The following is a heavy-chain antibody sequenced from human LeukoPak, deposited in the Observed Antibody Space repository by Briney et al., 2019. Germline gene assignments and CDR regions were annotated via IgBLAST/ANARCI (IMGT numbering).Heavy chain of an antibody. V-gene: IGHV3-74*01. Sequence: GGSLRLSCAASGFTFSSYWMHWVRQAPGKGLVWVSRINSDGSSSSYADSVKGRFTISRDNAKNTLYLQMNSLRAEGTAVYYCARGETQWFGESFDYWGQGTLVTVSS. CDR2: INSDGSSS. J-gene: IGHJ4*02. CDR3: ARGETQWFGESFDY. D-gene: IGHD3-10*01. CDR1: GFTFSSYW.